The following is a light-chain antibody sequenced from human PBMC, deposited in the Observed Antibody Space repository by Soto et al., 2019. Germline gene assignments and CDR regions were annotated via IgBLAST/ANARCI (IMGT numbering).Light chain of an antibody. J-gene: IGKJ3*01. CDR1: QSVSSSY. CDR3: QQYGSSPVT. Sequence: EIVLTQSPGTLSLSPGERATLSCRASQSVSSSYLAWYQQKPGQAPRLLIYGPSSRATGIPDRFSGSGSGTDFTLTISSLEPEDFAVYYCQQYGSSPVTFGPGTKVDIK. CDR2: GPS. V-gene: IGKV3-20*01.